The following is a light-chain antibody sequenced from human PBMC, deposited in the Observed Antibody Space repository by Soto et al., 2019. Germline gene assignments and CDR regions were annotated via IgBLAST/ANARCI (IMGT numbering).Light chain of an antibody. CDR3: QQYGSSPTT. CDR1: QSVSSSY. CDR2: GAS. Sequence: EIVLTQSPGNLSLSPGERATLSCRASQSVSSSYLAWYQQKPGQAPRLLIYGASSRATGIPDRFSGSGSGTDFTLTISRLEPEDFAVYYCQQYGSSPTTFGQGTRLEIK. J-gene: IGKJ5*01. V-gene: IGKV3-20*01.